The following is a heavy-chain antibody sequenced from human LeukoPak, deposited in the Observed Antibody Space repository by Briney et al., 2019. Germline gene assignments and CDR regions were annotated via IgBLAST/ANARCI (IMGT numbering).Heavy chain of an antibody. CDR1: GGSFSGYY. Sequence: KPSETLSLTCAVYGGSFSGYYWGWIRQPPGKGLEWIGEINHSGSTNYNPSLKSRVTISVDTSKNQFSLKLSSVTAADTAVYYCARHLTGGFDYWGQGTLVTVSS. V-gene: IGHV4-34*01. CDR3: ARHLTGGFDY. CDR2: INHSGST. J-gene: IGHJ4*02.